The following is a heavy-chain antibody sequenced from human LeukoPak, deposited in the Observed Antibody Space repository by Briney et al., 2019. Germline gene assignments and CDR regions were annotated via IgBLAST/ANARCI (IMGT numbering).Heavy chain of an antibody. CDR3: ARGRYEWLRLGARYDY. CDR1: GGSFSGYY. Sequence: MASETLSLTCAVYGGSFSGYYWSWIRQPPGKGLEWIGEINHSGSTNYNPSLKSRVTISVDTSKNQFSLKLSSVTAADTAVYYCARGRYEWLRLGARYDYWGQGTLVTVSS. D-gene: IGHD5-12*01. V-gene: IGHV4-34*01. J-gene: IGHJ4*02. CDR2: INHSGST.